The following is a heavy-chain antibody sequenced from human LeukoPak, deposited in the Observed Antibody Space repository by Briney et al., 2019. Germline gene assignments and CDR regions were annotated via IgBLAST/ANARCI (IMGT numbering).Heavy chain of an antibody. CDR2: INDSGNT. Sequence: SETLSLACTVSGGSISNYVWSWIRQPPGKGLEWIGYINDSGNTKYNSSLESRVTISVDTSKNQFSLNLYSVTAADTAVYYCARVTGIAVAGTYYWGQGTLVTVSS. CDR1: GGSISNYV. J-gene: IGHJ4*02. V-gene: IGHV4-59*01. D-gene: IGHD6-19*01. CDR3: ARVTGIAVAGTYY.